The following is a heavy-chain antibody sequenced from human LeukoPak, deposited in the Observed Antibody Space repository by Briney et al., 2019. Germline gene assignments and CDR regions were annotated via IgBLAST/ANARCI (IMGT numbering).Heavy chain of an antibody. Sequence: SVKVSCKAFGGTFSSYAISWVRQAPGQGLEWMGGIIPIFGTANYAQKFQGRVTITADESTSTAYMELSSLRSEDTAVYYCASRNIVVVPAATFYYYYGMDVWGQGTTVTVSS. D-gene: IGHD2-2*01. CDR3: ASRNIVVVPAATFYYYYGMDV. CDR2: IIPIFGTA. J-gene: IGHJ6*02. V-gene: IGHV1-69*01. CDR1: GGTFSSYA.